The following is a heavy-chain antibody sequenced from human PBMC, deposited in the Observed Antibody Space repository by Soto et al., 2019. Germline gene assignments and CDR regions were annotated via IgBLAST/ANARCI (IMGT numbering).Heavy chain of an antibody. Sequence: ASVKVSCKASGYTFTSYAISWVRQAPGQGLEWMGRIIPILGIANYAQKFQGRVTITADKSTSTAYMELSSLRSEDTAVYYCAREDSSGYSDYWGQGTLVTVSS. CDR2: IIPILGIA. CDR1: GYTFTSYA. D-gene: IGHD3-22*01. J-gene: IGHJ4*02. V-gene: IGHV1-69*04. CDR3: AREDSSGYSDY.